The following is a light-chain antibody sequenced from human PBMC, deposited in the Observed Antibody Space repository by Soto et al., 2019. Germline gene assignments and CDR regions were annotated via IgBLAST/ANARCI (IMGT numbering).Light chain of an antibody. V-gene: IGKV4-1*01. CDR1: QSVLYSSNNKNY. CDR2: WAS. J-gene: IGKJ5*01. CDR3: QQYYSTPIT. Sequence: DTVMTQSPASLAVSLGERATINCKSNQSVLYSSNNKNYLAWYQQKPGQPPKLLIYWASTRESGVPDRFSGSGSGTDFTLSISSLQAEDVAVYYCQQYYSTPITFGQGTRLEIK.